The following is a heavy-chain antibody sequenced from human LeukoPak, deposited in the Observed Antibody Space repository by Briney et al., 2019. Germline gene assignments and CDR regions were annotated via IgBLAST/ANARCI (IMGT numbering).Heavy chain of an antibody. CDR3: AKDQEEQQLVGYYFDY. V-gene: IGHV3-23*01. CDR1: GFTFSSYA. Sequence: SGGSLRLSCAASGFTFSSYAMSWVRQAPGKGLEWVSAISGSGGSTYYADSVKGRFTISRDNSKNTLYLQMNSLRAEDTAVYYCAKDQEEQQLVGYYFDYWGQGTLVTVSS. J-gene: IGHJ4*02. CDR2: ISGSGGST. D-gene: IGHD6-13*01.